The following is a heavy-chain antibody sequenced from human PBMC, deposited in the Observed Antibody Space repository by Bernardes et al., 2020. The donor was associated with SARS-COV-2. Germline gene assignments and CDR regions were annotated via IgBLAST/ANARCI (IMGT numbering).Heavy chain of an antibody. CDR3: VRGPTVYDILNGWEHDH. CDR1: SGSITRYY. Sequence: SETLSLTCTVSSGSITRYYWSWIRQPPGKGLEWIGYIHYTGSTNYSPSLRSRVTMSVDTSKSQFSLKLRSVTAADTAVYYCVRGPTVYDILNGWEHDHWGQGTLVIVSS. CDR2: IHYTGST. J-gene: IGHJ4*02. V-gene: IGHV4-59*01. D-gene: IGHD3-9*01.